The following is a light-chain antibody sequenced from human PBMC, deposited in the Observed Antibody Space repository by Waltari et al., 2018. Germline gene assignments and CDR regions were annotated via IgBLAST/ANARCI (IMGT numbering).Light chain of an antibody. CDR2: WAS. J-gene: IGKJ5*01. V-gene: IGKV4-1*01. CDR3: PIT. Sequence: DIVMTKSPSSVPVSLGERATINCKSSQTVLYSSNNKNYLAWYQQKQGQPPKLLIYWASTRESGVPDRFSGSGSGTDFTLTISSLRAEDVAVYCIPITFGQGTRLEIK. CDR1: QTVLYSSNNKNY.